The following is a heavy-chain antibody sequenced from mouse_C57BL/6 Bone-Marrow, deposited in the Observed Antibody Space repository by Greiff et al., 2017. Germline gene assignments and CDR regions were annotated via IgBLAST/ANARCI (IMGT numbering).Heavy chain of an antibody. V-gene: IGHV1-69*01. CDR3: ARDIHYGSSLLYWYFDV. D-gene: IGHD1-1*01. CDR1: GYTFTSYW. Sequence: VQLQQPGAELVMPGASVKLSCKASGYTFTSYWMHWVKQRPGQGLEWIGEIDPSDSYTNYNQKFKGKSTLTVDKSSSTAYRQLSSLTSEDSAVYYCARDIHYGSSLLYWYFDVWGTGTTVTVSS. J-gene: IGHJ1*03. CDR2: IDPSDSYT.